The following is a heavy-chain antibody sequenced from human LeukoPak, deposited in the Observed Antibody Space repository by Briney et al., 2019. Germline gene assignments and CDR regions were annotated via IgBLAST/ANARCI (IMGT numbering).Heavy chain of an antibody. D-gene: IGHD2-2*01. CDR3: AKMFNADVYFEY. CDR2: IYTSGST. V-gene: IGHV4-61*02. J-gene: IGHJ4*02. Sequence: PSETLFLTCTVSGASVSRGSYYWNWIRQPAGKGLEWIGRIYTSGSTNYNPSLKSRFTISLDTSKNRFSLKLSSVTAADTAMYYCAKMFNADVYFEYWGQGILVTVSS. CDR1: GASVSRGSYY.